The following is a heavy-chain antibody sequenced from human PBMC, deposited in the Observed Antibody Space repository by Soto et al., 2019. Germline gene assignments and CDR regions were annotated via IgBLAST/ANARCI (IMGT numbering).Heavy chain of an antibody. V-gene: IGHV3-30-3*01. CDR1: GFTFSSYA. CDR3: ARGPPKVVAATPSDY. CDR2: ISYDGSNK. D-gene: IGHD2-15*01. J-gene: IGHJ4*02. Sequence: ESGGGVVQPGRSLRLSCAASGFTFSSYAMHWVRQAPGKGLEWVAVISYDGSNKYYADSVKGRFTISRDNSKNTLYLQMNSLRAEDTAVYYCARGPPKVVAATPSDYWGQGTLVTVSS.